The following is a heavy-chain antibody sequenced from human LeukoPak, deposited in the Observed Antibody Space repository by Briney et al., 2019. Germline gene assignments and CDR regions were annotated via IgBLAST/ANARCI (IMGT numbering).Heavy chain of an antibody. V-gene: IGHV3-21*01. CDR1: GLTFEDYT. D-gene: IGHD1-26*01. CDR3: ARSYQWGNWFDP. J-gene: IGHJ5*02. CDR2: ISSSSSYI. Sequence: KSGGSLRLSCEGSGLTFEDYTMRWVRQAPGKGLEWVSSISSSSSYIYYADSVKGRFTISRDNAKNSLYLQMNSLRAEDTAVYYCARSYQWGNWFDPWGQGTLVTVSS.